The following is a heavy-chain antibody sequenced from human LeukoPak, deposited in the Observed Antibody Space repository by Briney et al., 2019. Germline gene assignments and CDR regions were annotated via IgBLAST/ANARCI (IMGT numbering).Heavy chain of an antibody. Sequence: PGRSLRLSCAASGFTFSSYAMHWARQAPGKGLEWVAVISYDGSNKYYADSVKGRFTISRDNSKNTLYLQMNSLRAEDTAVYYCAASSSGSYFYWGQGTLVTVSS. D-gene: IGHD1-26*01. CDR3: AASSSGSYFY. CDR2: ISYDGSNK. J-gene: IGHJ4*02. CDR1: GFTFSSYA. V-gene: IGHV3-30*04.